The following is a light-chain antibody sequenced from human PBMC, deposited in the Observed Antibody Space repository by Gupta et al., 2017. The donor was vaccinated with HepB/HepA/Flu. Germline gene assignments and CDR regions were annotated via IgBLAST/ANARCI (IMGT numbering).Light chain of an antibody. V-gene: IGLV2-14*01. CDR2: DVS. CDR3: SSYTSSSTLWV. CDR1: SSDVGGYNY. Sequence: ALTQPASVSGSPGQSITISCTGTSSDVGGYNYVSWYQQHPGKAPKLMIYDVSHLPSGVSNRFSGSKSGNTASLTISGLQAEDEADYYCSSYTSSSTLWVFGGGTKLTVL. J-gene: IGLJ3*02.